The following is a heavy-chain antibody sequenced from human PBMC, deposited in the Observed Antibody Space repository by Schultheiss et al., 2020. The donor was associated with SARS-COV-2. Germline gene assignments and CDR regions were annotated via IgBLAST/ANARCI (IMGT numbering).Heavy chain of an antibody. CDR1: GYTFTNYY. V-gene: IGHV1-46*01. D-gene: IGHD1/OR15-1a*01. Sequence: ASVKVSCKASGYTFTNYYMHWVRQAPGEGLEWMGIINPSGGSTSYAQKFQDRVTMTRDTSTSTVYMELSSLRAEDTAVYYCAKAWNRLSHPYYFDYWGQGTLVTVSS. J-gene: IGHJ4*02. CDR3: AKAWNRLSHPYYFDY. CDR2: INPSGGST.